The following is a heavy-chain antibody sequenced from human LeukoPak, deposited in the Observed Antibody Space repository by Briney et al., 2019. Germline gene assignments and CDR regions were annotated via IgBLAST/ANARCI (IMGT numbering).Heavy chain of an antibody. CDR3: AKGRGSFDAFDI. J-gene: IGHJ3*02. Sequence: GRSLRLSCAASGFTFSSYAIHWVRQAPGKGLEWVAVISYDGSNKYYADSVKGRFTISRDNSKNTLYLQMNSLRAEDTAVYYCAKGRGSFDAFDIWGQGTMVTVSS. V-gene: IGHV3-30-3*01. D-gene: IGHD2-15*01. CDR1: GFTFSSYA. CDR2: ISYDGSNK.